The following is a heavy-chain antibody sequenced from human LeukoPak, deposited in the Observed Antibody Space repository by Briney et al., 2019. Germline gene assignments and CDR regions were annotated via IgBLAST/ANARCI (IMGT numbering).Heavy chain of an antibody. Sequence: DPSETLSLTCAVYGGSFSGYYWSWIRQPPGKGLEWIGYIYYSGSTNYNPSLKSRVTISVDTSKNQFSLKLSSVTAADTAVYYCARALVWASDSSGYPYYFDYWGQGTLVTVSS. V-gene: IGHV4-59*01. CDR3: ARALVWASDSSGYPYYFDY. CDR2: IYYSGST. D-gene: IGHD3-22*01. J-gene: IGHJ4*02. CDR1: GGSFSGYY.